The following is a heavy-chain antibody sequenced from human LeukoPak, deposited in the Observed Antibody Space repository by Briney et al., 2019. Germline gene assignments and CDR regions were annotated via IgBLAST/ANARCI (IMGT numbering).Heavy chain of an antibody. D-gene: IGHD2-15*01. J-gene: IGHJ3*02. CDR1: GYTFTSYY. CDR2: INPNSGGT. Sequence: ASVKVSCKASGYTFTSYYMHWVRQAPGQGLEWMGWINPNSGGTNYAQKFQGRVTMTRDTSISTAYMELSRLRSDDTAVYYCARADCSGGSCYPRPDAFDIWGQGTMVTVSS. CDR3: ARADCSGGSCYPRPDAFDI. V-gene: IGHV1-2*02.